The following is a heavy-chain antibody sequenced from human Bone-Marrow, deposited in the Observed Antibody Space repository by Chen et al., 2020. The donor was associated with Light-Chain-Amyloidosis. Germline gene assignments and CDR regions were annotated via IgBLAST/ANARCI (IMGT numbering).Heavy chain of an antibody. Sequence: EVKLEQSGPEVKKPGESLKISCKGSGYPFPNYWIGWVRQMPGKGLEWMGVIYPDDSDARYSPSFEGQVTISADKSITTAYLQWRSLKASDTAMYYCARRRDGYNFDYWGQGTLVTVSS. V-gene: IGHV5-51*01. D-gene: IGHD5-12*01. J-gene: IGHJ4*02. CDR1: GYPFPNYW. CDR3: ARRRDGYNFDY. CDR2: IYPDDSDA.